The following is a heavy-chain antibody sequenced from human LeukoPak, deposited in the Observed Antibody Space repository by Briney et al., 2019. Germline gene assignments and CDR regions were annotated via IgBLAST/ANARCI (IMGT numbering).Heavy chain of an antibody. CDR3: ATQHGSGSYFWDPFDY. Sequence: ASVKVSCKASGYTFTSYAMHWVRQAPGQRLEWMGWINAGNGNTKYSQEFQGRVTITTDTSASTAYMELSSLRSEDTAVYYCATQHGSGSYFWDPFDYWGQGTLVTVSS. CDR1: GYTFTSYA. V-gene: IGHV1-3*03. CDR2: INAGNGNT. J-gene: IGHJ4*02. D-gene: IGHD3-10*01.